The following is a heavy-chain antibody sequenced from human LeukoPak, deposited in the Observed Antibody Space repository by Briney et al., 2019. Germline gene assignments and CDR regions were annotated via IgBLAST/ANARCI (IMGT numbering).Heavy chain of an antibody. CDR3: ARACSSTSCQFSPYMDV. Sequence: GGSLRLSCAASGFTFSSYWMSWARQAPGKGLEWVANIKQDGSEKYYVDSVKGRFTISRDNAKNSLYLQMNSLRAEDTAVYYCARACSSTSCQFSPYMDVWGKGTTVTVSS. D-gene: IGHD2-2*01. J-gene: IGHJ6*03. CDR2: IKQDGSEK. V-gene: IGHV3-7*01. CDR1: GFTFSSYW.